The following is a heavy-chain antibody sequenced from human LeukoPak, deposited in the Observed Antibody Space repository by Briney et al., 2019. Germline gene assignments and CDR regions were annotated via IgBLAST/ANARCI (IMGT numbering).Heavy chain of an antibody. CDR1: GYTFTSYG. CDR3: ARVLIFEWPQRRGKGVLGDY. CDR2: ISTYNGDT. J-gene: IGHJ4*02. D-gene: IGHD3-3*01. Sequence: ASVKVSCKASGYTFTSYGISWVRQAPGQGLEWMGWISTYNGDTNYAQNLQGRVTMTTDTSTSTAYMELRTLRSDDTAVYYCARVLIFEWPQRRGKGVLGDYWGQGTLVTVSS. V-gene: IGHV1-18*01.